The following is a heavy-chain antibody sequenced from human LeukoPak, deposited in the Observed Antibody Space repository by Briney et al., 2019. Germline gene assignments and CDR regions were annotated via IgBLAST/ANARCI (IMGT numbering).Heavy chain of an antibody. CDR1: GFTFSSYA. Sequence: GGSLRLSCAASGFTFSSYAMHWVRQAPGKGLEWVAVISYDGSNKYYADSVKGRFTISRDNSKNTLYLQMNSLRAEDTAVYYCARVALGRQLPASDDYWGQGTLVTVSS. D-gene: IGHD2-2*01. CDR3: ARVALGRQLPASDDY. J-gene: IGHJ4*02. CDR2: ISYDGSNK. V-gene: IGHV3-30*04.